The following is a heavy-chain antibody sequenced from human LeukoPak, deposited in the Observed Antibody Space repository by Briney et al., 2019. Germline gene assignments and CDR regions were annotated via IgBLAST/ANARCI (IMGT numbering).Heavy chain of an antibody. D-gene: IGHD3-10*01. V-gene: IGHV3-48*03. J-gene: IGHJ4*02. CDR1: GFTFSSYE. CDR3: ARGSMLRENDY. CDR2: ISSSGSTI. Sequence: GGSLRLSCAASGFTFSSYEMNWVRQAPGKGLEWVSYISSSGSTIYYADSVKGRFTISRDNAKNSLYLQMNSLRAEDTAVYYCARGSMLRENDYWGQGTLVTVSS.